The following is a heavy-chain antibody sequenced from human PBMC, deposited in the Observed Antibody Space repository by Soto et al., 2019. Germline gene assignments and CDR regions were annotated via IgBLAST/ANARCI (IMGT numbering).Heavy chain of an antibody. J-gene: IGHJ5*02. D-gene: IGHD5-18*01. CDR2: ISSTSSYI. CDR3: ARSGYSYGRNWFDP. V-gene: IGHV3-21*01. CDR1: GFTFSSYS. Sequence: ESGGGLVKPGGSLRLSCAASGFTFSSYSMNWVRQAPGKGLEWVSYISSTSSYIYYADSVKGRFTISRDNAKNSLYLQMNSLRAEDTPVYYCARSGYSYGRNWFDPWGQGTLVTVSS.